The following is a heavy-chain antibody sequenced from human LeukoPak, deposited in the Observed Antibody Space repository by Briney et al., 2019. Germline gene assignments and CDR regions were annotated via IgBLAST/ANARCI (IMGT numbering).Heavy chain of an antibody. CDR3: ARESGGRYSFGPWFFDL. J-gene: IGHJ4*02. V-gene: IGHV3-21*01. CDR2: ISSSSSYI. D-gene: IGHD5-18*01. CDR1: GFTFSSYW. Sequence: GGSLRLSCAASGFTFSSYWMHWVRQAPGKGLEWVSSISSSSSYIYYADSVEGRFTISRDSARNSLDLQMNSLRDEDTAVYYCARESGGRYSFGPWFFDLWGQGTLVTVSS.